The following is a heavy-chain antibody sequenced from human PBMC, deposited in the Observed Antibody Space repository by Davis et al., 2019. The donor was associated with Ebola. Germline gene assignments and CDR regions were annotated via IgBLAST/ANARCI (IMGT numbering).Heavy chain of an antibody. CDR2: MSLDGSND. CDR1: GFLSNSFV. J-gene: IGHJ2*01. V-gene: IGHV3-33*05. CDR3: ARQRGGSDWYLDL. D-gene: IGHD3-16*01. Sequence: PGGSLRLSCKASGFLSNSFVIHWVRQAPGKGLEWVATMSLDGSNDFYSDSVRGRFTISRDNSGNTLYLQMNTLSVEDTATYFCARQRGGSDWYLDLWGRGTVVTVSS.